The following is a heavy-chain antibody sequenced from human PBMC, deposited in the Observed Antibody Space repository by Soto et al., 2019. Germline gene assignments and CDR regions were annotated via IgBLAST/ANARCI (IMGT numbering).Heavy chain of an antibody. CDR3: AKDRGYEILDS. Sequence: PGGSLRLSCEASGFTFTNYGLHWVRQAPGKGLEWVAVISHDGINKYYEDSVKGRFTISRDTSKNTLYLQMNSLRPEDTAVYFCAKDRGYEILDSWGQGTQVTVSS. CDR1: GFTFTNYG. J-gene: IGHJ4*02. CDR2: ISHDGINK. D-gene: IGHD5-12*01. V-gene: IGHV3-30*18.